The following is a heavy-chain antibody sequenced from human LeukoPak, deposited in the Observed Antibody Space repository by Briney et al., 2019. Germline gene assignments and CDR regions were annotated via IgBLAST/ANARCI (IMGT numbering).Heavy chain of an antibody. Sequence: PSQTLSLTCTVSGGSISSGSYYWSWIRQPAGKGLEWIGRIYASGSINYNPSLGSRVTISIDTSKNQFSLKLPSVTAADTAVYYCARALGYCSGGSCYQPDYWGQGILVTVSS. CDR1: GGSISSGSYY. D-gene: IGHD2-15*01. CDR3: ARALGYCSGGSCYQPDY. J-gene: IGHJ4*02. V-gene: IGHV4-61*02. CDR2: IYASGSI.